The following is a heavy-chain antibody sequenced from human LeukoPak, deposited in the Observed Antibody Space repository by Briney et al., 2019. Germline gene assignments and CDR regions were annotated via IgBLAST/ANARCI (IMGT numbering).Heavy chain of an antibody. Sequence: GGSLRVSCAASEFIFSGYVMSWVRQAPGKGLEGVSAISGSGADTYYADFVKGRFTISRDNFKNTLYLQMNSLRVEDTAVYYCAKRRGFYNGMDVWGTGTTVTVSS. CDR3: AKRRGFYNGMDV. CDR2: ISGSGADT. V-gene: IGHV3-23*01. CDR1: EFIFSGYV. J-gene: IGHJ6*04.